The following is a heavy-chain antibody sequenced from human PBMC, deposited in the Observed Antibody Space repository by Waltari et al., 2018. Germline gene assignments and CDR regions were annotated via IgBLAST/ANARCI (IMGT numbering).Heavy chain of an antibody. CDR2: IYYSGST. V-gene: IGHV4-59*08. J-gene: IGHJ4*02. CDR1: SISSYY. Sequence: SISSYYWSWIRQPPGKGLEWIGYIYYSGSTNYNPSLKSRVTISVDTSKNQFSLKLSSVTAADTAVYYCARHAHYDFWSGYYPPHYWGQGTLVTVSS. CDR3: ARHAHYDFWSGYYPPHY. D-gene: IGHD3-3*01.